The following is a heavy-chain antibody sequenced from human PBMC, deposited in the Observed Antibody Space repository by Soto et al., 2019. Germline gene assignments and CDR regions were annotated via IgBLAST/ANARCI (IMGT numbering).Heavy chain of an antibody. J-gene: IGHJ4*02. CDR1: GYIFTNYL. Sequence: ESLKISSNASGYIFTNYLFCWVRQLPGKGLELMGIIYPFNSDTKYNPFLQSQITISAKKSITTSFLQWSMRKAADPAQYCCGGRIVIVESFDYWGQGTLVTVSS. V-gene: IGHV5-51*01. CDR3: GGRIVIVESFDY. D-gene: IGHD3-16*02. CDR2: IYPFNSDT.